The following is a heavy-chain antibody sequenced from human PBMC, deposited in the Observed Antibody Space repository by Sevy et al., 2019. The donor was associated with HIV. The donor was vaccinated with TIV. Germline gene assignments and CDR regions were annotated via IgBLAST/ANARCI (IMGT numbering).Heavy chain of an antibody. V-gene: IGHV3-30-3*01. CDR3: ALERLSSNVAEYFQN. CDR1: GFTFSSFL. CDR2: ISYDGSNE. J-gene: IGHJ1*01. Sequence: GGSLRLSCAASGFTFSSFLMHWVRQAPGKGLEWVATISYDGSNEHYADSVKGRFTISRDNSKNALYLQMNSLRAEDTAVYYCALERLSSNVAEYFQNWGQGTLVTVSS. D-gene: IGHD1-1*01.